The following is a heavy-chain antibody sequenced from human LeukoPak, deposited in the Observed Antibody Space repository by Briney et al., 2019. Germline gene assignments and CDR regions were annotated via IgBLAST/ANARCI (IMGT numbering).Heavy chain of an antibody. CDR1: GFTFSDYY. CDR3: ARMEYSSGWSSWFDP. J-gene: IGHJ5*02. D-gene: IGHD6-19*01. V-gene: IGHV3-11*06. CDR2: ISSSSSYT. Sequence: GGSLRLSCAASGFTFSDYYMSWIRQAPGKGLEWVSYISSSSSYTNYADSAKGRFTISRDNAKNSLYLQMNSLRAEDTAVYYCARMEYSSGWSSWFDPWGQGTLVTVSS.